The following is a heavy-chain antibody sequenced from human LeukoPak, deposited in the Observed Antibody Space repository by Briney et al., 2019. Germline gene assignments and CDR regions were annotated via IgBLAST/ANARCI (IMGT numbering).Heavy chain of an antibody. CDR2: ISSSIIYI. Sequence: PGGSLRLSCAASGFTFSNYSMNWVRQAPGKGLEWVSSISSSIIYIYYADSVKGRFTISRDNAKNSLYLQMNSLRAEDTAVYYCARDGITMLVPRAFDIWGQGTMVTVSS. CDR1: GFTFSNYS. J-gene: IGHJ3*02. D-gene: IGHD3-22*01. V-gene: IGHV3-21*01. CDR3: ARDGITMLVPRAFDI.